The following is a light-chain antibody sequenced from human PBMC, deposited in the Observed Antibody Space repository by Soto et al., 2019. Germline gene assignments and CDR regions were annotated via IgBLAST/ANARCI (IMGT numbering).Light chain of an antibody. CDR3: SSSVRRRTWV. CDR1: SSDVENNNV. J-gene: IGLJ3*02. CDR2: EAT. V-gene: IGLV2-23*01. Sequence: QSALTQPASVSGSPGQSITISCTGASSDVENNNVVSWYQQHPGKAPKLLIYEATKRPSGVSNRFSGSKSGDTASLTFSGLQAEDEADYFCSSSVRRRTWVFGGGTKLTVL.